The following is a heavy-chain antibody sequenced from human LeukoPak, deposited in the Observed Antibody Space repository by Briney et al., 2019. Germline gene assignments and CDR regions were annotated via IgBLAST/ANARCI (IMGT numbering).Heavy chain of an antibody. D-gene: IGHD2-2*02. V-gene: IGHV3-72*01. CDR3: ARPQGYCSSTSCYTTEYYFDY. CDR2: TRNKANSYTT. Sequence: PGGSLRLSCAASGFTFSDHYMDWVRQAPGKGLEWVGRTRNKANSYTTEYAASVKGRFTISRDDSKNSLYLQMNSLKTEDTAVYYCARPQGYCSSTSCYTTEYYFDYWGQGTLVTVSS. J-gene: IGHJ4*02. CDR1: GFTFSDHY.